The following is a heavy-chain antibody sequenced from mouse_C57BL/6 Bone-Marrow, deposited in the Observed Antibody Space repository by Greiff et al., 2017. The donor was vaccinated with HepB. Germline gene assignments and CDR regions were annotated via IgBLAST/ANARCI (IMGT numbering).Heavy chain of an antibody. Sequence: VNLVESGPGLVQPSQSLSITCTVSGFSLTSYGVHWVRQSPGKGLEWLGVIWSGGSTDYNAAFISRLSISKDNSKSQVFFKMNSLQADDTAIYYCARTGDGYPAWFAYWGQGTLVTVSA. V-gene: IGHV2-2*01. J-gene: IGHJ3*01. CDR1: GFSLTSYG. D-gene: IGHD2-3*01. CDR3: ARTGDGYPAWFAY. CDR2: IWSGGST.